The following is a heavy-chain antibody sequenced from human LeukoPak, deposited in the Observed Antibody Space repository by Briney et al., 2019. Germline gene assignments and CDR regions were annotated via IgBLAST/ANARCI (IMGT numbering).Heavy chain of an antibody. CDR3: AKDHTYSRQSTYYFDY. V-gene: IGHV3-30*18. CDR1: GFTFSSYG. J-gene: IGHJ4*02. D-gene: IGHD4-11*01. Sequence: GGSLRLSCAASGFTFSSYGIHWVRQAPGKGLEWVALISYDGSNEYYADSVKGRVTISRDNSKNTLYLQMNSLRAEDTAVYHSAKDHTYSRQSTYYFDYWGQGTLVTVSS. CDR2: ISYDGSNE.